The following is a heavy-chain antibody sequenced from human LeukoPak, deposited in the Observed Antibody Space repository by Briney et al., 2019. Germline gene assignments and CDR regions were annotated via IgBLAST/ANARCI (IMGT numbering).Heavy chain of an antibody. V-gene: IGHV4-34*01. CDR3: ARDLPYYDILTGYYTRHFDY. D-gene: IGHD3-9*01. CDR1: GGSFSGYY. Sequence: SETLSLTCAVYGGSFSGYYWSWIRQPPGKGLEWIGEINHSGSTNYNPSLKSRGTISVDTSKNQFSLKLSSVTAADTAVYYCARDLPYYDILTGYYTRHFDYWGQGTLVTVSS. J-gene: IGHJ4*02. CDR2: INHSGST.